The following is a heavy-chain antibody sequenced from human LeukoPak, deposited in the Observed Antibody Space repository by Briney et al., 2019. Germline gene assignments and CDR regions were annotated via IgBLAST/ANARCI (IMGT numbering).Heavy chain of an antibody. CDR2: IYTSGST. V-gene: IGHV4-4*07. D-gene: IGHD6-13*01. CDR1: GGSISSYY. CDR3: AREGGFDSSSWYYFDY. J-gene: IGHJ4*02. Sequence: SETLSLTCTVSGGSISSYYWSWIRQPAGKGLEWIGRIYTSGSTNYNPSLKSRVTMSVDTSKNQFSLKLSSVTAADTAVYYCAREGGFDSSSWYYFDYWGQGTLVTASS.